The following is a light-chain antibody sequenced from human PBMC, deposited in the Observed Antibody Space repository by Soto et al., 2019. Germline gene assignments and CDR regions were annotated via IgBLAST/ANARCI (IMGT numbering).Light chain of an antibody. CDR3: QQYHSNPST. CDR2: WAS. CDR1: QSLYNSNNLNY. V-gene: IGKV4-1*01. Sequence: DIVMTQSPDSLAVSLGVRATINCKSSQSLYNSNNLNYLAWYQQKPGQPPKLLLYWASTREYGVPDRFSGGWSGTDFSLTISSLQAADVAVYYWQQYHSNPSTFGQGTKLEIK. J-gene: IGKJ2*01.